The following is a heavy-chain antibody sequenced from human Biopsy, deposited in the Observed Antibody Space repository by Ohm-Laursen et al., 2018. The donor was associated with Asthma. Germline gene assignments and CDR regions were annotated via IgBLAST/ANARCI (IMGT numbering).Heavy chain of an antibody. V-gene: IGHV3-30*18. J-gene: IGHJ3*02. CDR2: MSFDGRQT. CDR3: AKERYYDFWSGYPI. CDR1: GFSFNSCG. Sequence: SSLRLSCAASGFSFNSCGMHWVRQAPGKGLEWVAVMSFDGRQTYYADSVKGRFTISRDNSKNTLYLQMNSLRAEDTAVYYCAKERYYDFWSGYPIWGQGTMVTVSS. D-gene: IGHD3-3*01.